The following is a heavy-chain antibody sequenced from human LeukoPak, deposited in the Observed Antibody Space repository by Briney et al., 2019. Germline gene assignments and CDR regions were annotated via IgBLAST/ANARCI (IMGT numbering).Heavy chain of an antibody. D-gene: IGHD3-10*01. V-gene: IGHV3-21*01. J-gene: IGHJ4*02. Sequence: PGGSLRLSCAASGFTFDDYAMHWVRQAPGKGLEWVSSISSSSSYIYYADSVKGRFTISRDDAKNSLYLQMNSLRAEDTAVYYCARDGRTLYYGSGSLGKYWGQGTLVTVSS. CDR2: ISSSSSYI. CDR1: GFTFDDYA. CDR3: ARDGRTLYYGSGSLGKY.